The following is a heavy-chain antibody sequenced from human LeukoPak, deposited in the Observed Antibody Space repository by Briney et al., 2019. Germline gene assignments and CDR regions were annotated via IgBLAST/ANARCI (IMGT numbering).Heavy chain of an antibody. CDR3: AKLYVAARGGGTNWFDP. CDR2: ISGSGGST. J-gene: IGHJ5*02. Sequence: GGSLRLSCAASGFTFSSYAMSWVRQAPGKGLEWVSAISGSGGSTYYADSVKGRFTISRHNSKNTLYLQMNSLRAEDTAVYYCAKLYVAARGGGTNWFDPWGQGTLVTVSS. CDR1: GFTFSSYA. V-gene: IGHV3-23*01. D-gene: IGHD6-6*01.